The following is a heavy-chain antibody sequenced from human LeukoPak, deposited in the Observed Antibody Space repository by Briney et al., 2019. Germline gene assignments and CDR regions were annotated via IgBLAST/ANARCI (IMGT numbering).Heavy chain of an antibody. CDR3: ARLYSGSYYDHFADY. J-gene: IGHJ4*02. CDR1: GGSFSGYY. V-gene: IGHV4-59*08. D-gene: IGHD1-26*01. CDR2: IYYSGST. Sequence: SETLSLTCAVYGGSFSGYYWSWIRQPPGKGLEWIGYIYYSGSTNYNPSLKSRVTISVDTSKNQFSLKLSSVTAADTAVYYCARLYSGSYYDHFADYWGQGTLVTVSS.